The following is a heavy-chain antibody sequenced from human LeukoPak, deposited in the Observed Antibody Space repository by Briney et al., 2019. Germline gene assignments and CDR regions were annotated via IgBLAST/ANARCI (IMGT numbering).Heavy chain of an antibody. Sequence: PGGSLRLSCAASGFTFSSYSMNWVRQAPGKGLEWVSSISSSSSYIYYADSVKGRFTISRDNAKNSLYLQMNSLRAEDTAVYYCARESITMIVVVPIEVSHLDYWGQGTLVTVSS. V-gene: IGHV3-21*01. CDR1: GFTFSSYS. D-gene: IGHD3-22*01. J-gene: IGHJ4*02. CDR2: ISSSSSYI. CDR3: ARESITMIVVVPIEVSHLDY.